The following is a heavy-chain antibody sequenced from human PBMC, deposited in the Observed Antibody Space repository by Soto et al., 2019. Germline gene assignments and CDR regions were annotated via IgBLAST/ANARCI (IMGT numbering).Heavy chain of an antibody. V-gene: IGHV4-59*01. CDR2: IYYSGST. CDR3: ARVRCLEWLFRGNAFDI. Sequence: SETLSLTCTVSGGSISSYYWSWIRQPPGKGLEWIGYIYYSGSTNYNPSLKSRVTISVDTSKNQFSLKLSSVTAADTAVYYCARVRCLEWLFRGNAFDIWGQGTMVTVSS. J-gene: IGHJ3*02. CDR1: GGSISSYY. D-gene: IGHD3-3*01.